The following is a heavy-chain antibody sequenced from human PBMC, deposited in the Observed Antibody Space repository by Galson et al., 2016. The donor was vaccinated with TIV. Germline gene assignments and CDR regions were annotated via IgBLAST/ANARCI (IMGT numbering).Heavy chain of an antibody. CDR3: ARDFFGVAAPIGSTIGF. D-gene: IGHD2/OR15-2a*01. V-gene: IGHV3-33*01. CDR1: GFTFSSYG. CDR2: IWYDGSNK. J-gene: IGHJ4*02. Sequence: SLRLSCAASGFTFSSYGMHWVRQAPGKGLEWVALIWYDGSNKYYADSVKGRFTISRGNSKNTLYLQMDGLRAEDTAVYYCARDFFGVAAPIGSTIGFWGQGTRVTVSS.